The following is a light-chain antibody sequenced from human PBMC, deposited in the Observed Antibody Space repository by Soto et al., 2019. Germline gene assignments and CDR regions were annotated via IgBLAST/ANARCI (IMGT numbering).Light chain of an antibody. Sequence: EIVLTQSPGTLSLSPGERATLSCRASQSVSSSYLAWYQQTPGQAPRLLIYGASSRATGIPDMFSGSASGTYFTLTSSMLEPEDVALYYWQQYGSSPAFGGGTKVEIK. CDR2: GAS. CDR3: QQYGSSPA. CDR1: QSVSSSY. J-gene: IGKJ4*02. V-gene: IGKV3-20*01.